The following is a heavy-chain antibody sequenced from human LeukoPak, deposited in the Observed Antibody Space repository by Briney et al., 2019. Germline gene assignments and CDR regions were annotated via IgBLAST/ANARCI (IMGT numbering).Heavy chain of an antibody. CDR2: IYPGDSDT. V-gene: IGHV5-51*01. J-gene: IGHJ4*02. CDR1: GYSFTTYW. Sequence: GESLKISCKGSGYSFTTYWIGWVRQMPGKGLEWMGMIYPGDSDTRYSPSFQGHVTISAYTSITPAYLQLSSLKASDTAMYYCARRIGLTTRYFDYWGQGTLVTVSS. D-gene: IGHD4/OR15-4a*01. CDR3: ARRIGLTTRYFDY.